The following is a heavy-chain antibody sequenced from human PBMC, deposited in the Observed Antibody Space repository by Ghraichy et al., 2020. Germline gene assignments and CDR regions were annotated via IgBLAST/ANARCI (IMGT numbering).Heavy chain of an antibody. CDR2: ISGSGGST. Sequence: GESLNISCAASGFTFSSYAMSWVRQAPGKGLEWVSAISGSGGSTYYADSVKGRFTISRDNSKNTLYLQMNSLRAEDTAVYYCAKVVLDYYDSSGYSHQYYYYGMDVWGQGTTVTVSS. V-gene: IGHV3-23*01. D-gene: IGHD3-22*01. CDR1: GFTFSSYA. CDR3: AKVVLDYYDSSGYSHQYYYYGMDV. J-gene: IGHJ6*02.